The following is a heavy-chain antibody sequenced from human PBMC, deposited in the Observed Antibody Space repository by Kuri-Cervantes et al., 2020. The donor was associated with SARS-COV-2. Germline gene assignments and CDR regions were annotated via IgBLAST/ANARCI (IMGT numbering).Heavy chain of an antibody. V-gene: IGHV3-23*01. J-gene: IGHJ5*02. CDR3: AKAGRRGLDH. CDR1: GFTFSSYA. Sequence: LTCAASGFTFSSYAMSWVRQAPGKGLEWVSAISGSGGNTYYADSVKGRFTISRDNSKNTLYLQMNSLRAEDTAVYYCAKAGRRGLDHWGQGTLVTVSS. CDR2: ISGSGGNT.